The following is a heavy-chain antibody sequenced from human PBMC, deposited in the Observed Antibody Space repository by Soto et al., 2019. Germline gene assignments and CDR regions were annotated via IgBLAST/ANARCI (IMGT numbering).Heavy chain of an antibody. CDR1: GDSMTSYY. D-gene: IGHD3-3*01. CDR3: ARTIGVLNFYYYYYYMDV. Sequence: SETLSLTCSVSGDSMTSYYWSWIRQPPGKGLEWIGYIYYSGSTNYTPSLKSRVTISVDTSKNQFSLKLTSVTAADTAVYYCARTIGVLNFYYYYYYMDVWGKGTTVTVSS. CDR2: IYYSGST. J-gene: IGHJ6*03. V-gene: IGHV4-59*01.